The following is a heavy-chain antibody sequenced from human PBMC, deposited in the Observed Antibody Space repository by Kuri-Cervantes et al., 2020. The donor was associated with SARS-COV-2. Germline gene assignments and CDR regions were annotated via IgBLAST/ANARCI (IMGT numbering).Heavy chain of an antibody. CDR3: TREEVVPAAVRGYFYRYGMGV. V-gene: IGHV3-30*03. CDR2: ISYDGSNK. Sequence: GESLKISCAASGFTFSGYGMHWVRQAPGKGLEWVAIISYDGSNKYHGDSVKGRFTISSDNSKNTLILQMNSLRAEDTAVYYCTREEVVPAAVRGYFYRYGMGVWGQGTMVPSP. CDR1: GFTFSGYG. J-gene: IGHJ6*02. D-gene: IGHD2-2*01.